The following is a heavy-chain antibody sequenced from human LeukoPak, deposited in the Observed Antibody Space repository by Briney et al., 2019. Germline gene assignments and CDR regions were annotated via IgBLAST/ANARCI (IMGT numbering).Heavy chain of an antibody. V-gene: IGHV4-39*02. J-gene: IGHJ5*02. CDR1: GGSISSNSYY. Sequence: SETLSLTCAVSGGSISSNSYYWGWIRQPPGKGLGWIGNIYNSGSTYYNPSLKSRVTISVDTSKNQFSLKLSSVTAADTAVYYCARDLGVKFDPWGQGTLVTVSS. CDR2: IYNSGST. CDR3: ARDLGVKFDP.